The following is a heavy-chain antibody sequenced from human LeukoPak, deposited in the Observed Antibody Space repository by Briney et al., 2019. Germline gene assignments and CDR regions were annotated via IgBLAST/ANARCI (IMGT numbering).Heavy chain of an antibody. Sequence: VASVKVSCKASGGTFSSYAISWVRQAPGQGLEWMGGIIPIFGTANYAQKFQGRVTITADESTSTAYMELSSLRSEDTAVYYCARGDVFFLEPYEDYYMDVWGKGTTVTVSS. CDR3: ARGDVFFLEPYEDYYMDV. D-gene: IGHD3-3*01. CDR2: IIPIFGTA. CDR1: GGTFSSYA. V-gene: IGHV1-69*13. J-gene: IGHJ6*03.